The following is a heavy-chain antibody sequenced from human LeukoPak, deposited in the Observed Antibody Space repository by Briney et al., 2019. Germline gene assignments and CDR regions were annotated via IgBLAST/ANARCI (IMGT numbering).Heavy chain of an antibody. D-gene: IGHD6-6*01. J-gene: IGHJ6*03. CDR2: ISSSSSNI. CDR3: ARGGYSSSSYFYYYMDV. CDR1: GFTFSRYG. V-gene: IGHV3-21*06. Sequence: GGSLRLSCAASGFTFSRYGMSWVRQAPGKGLEWVSYISSSSSNIYDADSMKGRFTLSRDNTKNSLYLQMNSLRDEDTAVYYCARGGYSSSSYFYYYMDVWGKGTTVTVSS.